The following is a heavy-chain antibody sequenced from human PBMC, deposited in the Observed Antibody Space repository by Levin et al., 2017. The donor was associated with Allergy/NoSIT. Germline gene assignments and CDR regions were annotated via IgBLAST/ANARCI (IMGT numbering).Heavy chain of an antibody. D-gene: IGHD2-2*01. Sequence: KISCKASGGTFSSYAISWVRQAPGQGLEWMGRIIPILGIANYAQKFQGRVTITADKSTSTAYMELSSLRSEDTAVYYCATDIVVVPAARFDYWGQGTLVTVSS. V-gene: IGHV1-69*04. J-gene: IGHJ4*02. CDR2: IIPILGIA. CDR3: ATDIVVVPAARFDY. CDR1: GGTFSSYA.